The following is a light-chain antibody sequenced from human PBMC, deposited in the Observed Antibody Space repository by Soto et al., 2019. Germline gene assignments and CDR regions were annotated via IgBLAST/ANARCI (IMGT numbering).Light chain of an antibody. CDR1: RSVSNY. Sequence: EIVLTQSPATLSLAPGESATLSCRASRSVSNYLAGYQQKPGQAPRLLIYDASSRPTDIPARFSGSGSGTDVTLTISSLEPEDFALYYCQQRSNWPITFGQGTRLEIK. J-gene: IGKJ5*01. CDR3: QQRSNWPIT. V-gene: IGKV3-11*01. CDR2: DAS.